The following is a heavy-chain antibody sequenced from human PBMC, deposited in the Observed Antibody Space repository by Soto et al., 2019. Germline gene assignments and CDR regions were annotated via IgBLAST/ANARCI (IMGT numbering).Heavy chain of an antibody. V-gene: IGHV4-31*03. CDR3: AASCVGCGGFNYYGMDV. CDR2: IYYSGST. CDR1: GGSISSGGYY. J-gene: IGHJ6*02. D-gene: IGHD2-21*01. Sequence: SETLSLTCTVSGGSISSGGYYWNWIRQHPGKGLEWIGYIYYSGSTYYNPSLKSRVTISVDTSKNQFSLKLSSVTAADTAVYYCAASCVGCGGFNYYGMDVWGQGTTVT.